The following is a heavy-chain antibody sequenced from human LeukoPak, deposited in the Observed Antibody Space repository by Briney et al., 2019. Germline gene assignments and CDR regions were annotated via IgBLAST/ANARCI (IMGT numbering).Heavy chain of an antibody. CDR1: GYTFTSYG. J-gene: IGHJ3*02. Sequence: ASVKVSCKASGYTFTSYGISWVRQAPGQGLEWMGWISAYNGNTNYAQKLQGRVTMTTDTSTSTAYMELRSLRSDDTAVYYCARDSYDSSGYYLDDVFDIWGQGTMVTVSS. CDR2: ISAYNGNT. D-gene: IGHD3-22*01. CDR3: ARDSYDSSGYYLDDVFDI. V-gene: IGHV1-18*01.